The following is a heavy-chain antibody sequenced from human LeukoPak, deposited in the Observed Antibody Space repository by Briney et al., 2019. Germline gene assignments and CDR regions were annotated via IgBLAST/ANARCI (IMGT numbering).Heavy chain of an antibody. J-gene: IGHJ3*02. V-gene: IGHV4-39*07. Sequence: PSETLSLTCTVSGGSISSSSYYWGWIRQPPGKGLEWIGSIYYSGSTYYNPSLKSRVTISVDTSKNQFSLKLSSVTAADTAVYYCARAVVITKPHDAFDIWGQGTMATVSS. CDR3: ARAVVITKPHDAFDI. CDR2: IYYSGST. D-gene: IGHD3-22*01. CDR1: GGSISSSSYY.